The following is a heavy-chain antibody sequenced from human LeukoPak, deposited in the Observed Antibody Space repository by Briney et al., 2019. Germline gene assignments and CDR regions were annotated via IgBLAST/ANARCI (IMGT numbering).Heavy chain of an antibody. V-gene: IGHV3-7*01. J-gene: IGHJ5*02. Sequence: GGSLRLSCAASGFTFSSYWMSWVRQAPGKGLEWVANIKQDGSEKYYVDSVKGRFTISRDNAKNSLYLQMNSLRAEDTAVYYCARDPVYYYDSSGYSWGQGTLVTVSS. CDR2: IKQDGSEK. D-gene: IGHD3-22*01. CDR1: GFTFSSYW. CDR3: ARDPVYYYDSSGYS.